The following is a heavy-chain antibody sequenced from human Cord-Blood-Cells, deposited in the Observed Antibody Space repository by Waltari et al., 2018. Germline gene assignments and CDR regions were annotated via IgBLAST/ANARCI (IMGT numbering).Heavy chain of an antibody. Sequence: QVQLVQSGADVKKPGASVKVSCKASGYTFTSYDINWVRQATGEGLEWMGWMNHKSGNVGSAQKFQGRVTITSNTSISTAYMELSSLRSEDTAVYYWARGGYCSGGSCYWFDPWGQGTLVTVSS. D-gene: IGHD2-15*01. J-gene: IGHJ5*02. CDR1: GYTFTSYD. CDR2: MNHKSGNV. V-gene: IGHV1-8*03. CDR3: ARGGYCSGGSCYWFDP.